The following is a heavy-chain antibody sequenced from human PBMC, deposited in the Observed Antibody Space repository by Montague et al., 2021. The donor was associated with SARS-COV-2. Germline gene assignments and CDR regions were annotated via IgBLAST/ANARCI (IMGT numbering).Heavy chain of an antibody. Sequence: SETLSLTCTVSGYSISSGDYWGWIRQHPGKGLEWIGRIYRNGNTYYNTSLKSRVTISVDTSKNKISLKLWSVTAADTAVYYCARVSISYDPDDASYGMDVWGQGTTVTGSS. D-gene: IGHD1-1*01. CDR1: GYSISSGDY. CDR3: ARVSISYDPDDASYGMDV. CDR2: IYRNGNT. V-gene: IGHV4-38-2*02. J-gene: IGHJ6*02.